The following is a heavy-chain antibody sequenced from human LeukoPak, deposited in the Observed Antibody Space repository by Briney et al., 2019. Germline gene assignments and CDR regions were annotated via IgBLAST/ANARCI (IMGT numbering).Heavy chain of an antibody. V-gene: IGHV3-30*03. D-gene: IGHD3-22*01. CDR1: GFTFSSYG. CDR2: ISYDGSNK. J-gene: IGHJ4*02. CDR3: AIPYDSSGYYYDEDYFDY. Sequence: GGSLRLSCAASGFTFSSYGMHWVRQAPGKGLEWVAVISYDGSNKYYADSVKGRFTISRDNSKNTLYLQMNSLRAEDTAVYYCAIPYDSSGYYYDEDYFDYWGQGTLVTVSS.